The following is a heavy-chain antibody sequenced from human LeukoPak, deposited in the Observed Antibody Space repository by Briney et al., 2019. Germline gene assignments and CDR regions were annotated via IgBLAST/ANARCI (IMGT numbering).Heavy chain of an antibody. Sequence: QPGGSLRLSCAPSGFIFDNYAMHWVRQAPGKGLEWVALISGDGGSTYYADSVKGRFNIFRGNSKNSLYVQMNSLRTEDTALYYCAKDVYCCDYHLGSCCYLIGLVAIDVWGKGTMVTVSS. J-gene: IGHJ6*03. D-gene: IGHD4-17*01. CDR3: AKDVYCCDYHLGSCCYLIGLVAIDV. V-gene: IGHV3-43*02. CDR1: GFIFDNYA. CDR2: ISGDGGST.